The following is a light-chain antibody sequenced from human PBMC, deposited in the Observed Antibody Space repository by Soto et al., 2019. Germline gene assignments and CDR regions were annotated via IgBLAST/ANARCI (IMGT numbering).Light chain of an antibody. J-gene: IGKJ1*01. CDR1: QSVSSK. Sequence: PGARYIPSCRASQSVSSKLAWYQQKPGQAPRLLIYGASTRATGIPDRFSGSGSGTDFTLTISRLEPEDFAVYYCQQYFSSPTFGQGTKVDIK. CDR3: QQYFSSPT. V-gene: IGKV3-20*01. CDR2: GAS.